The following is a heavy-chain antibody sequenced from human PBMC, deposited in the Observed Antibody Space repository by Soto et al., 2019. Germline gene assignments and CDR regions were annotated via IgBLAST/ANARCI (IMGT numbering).Heavy chain of an antibody. CDR3: TRHGDRITMVPNGMDV. CDR2: IRSKANSYAT. CDR1: GFTFSGSA. V-gene: IGHV3-73*01. D-gene: IGHD3-10*01. Sequence: GGSLRLSCAASGFTFSGSAMHWVRQASGKGLEWVGRIRSKANSYATAYAASVKGRFTISRDDSKNTAYLQMNSLKTEDTAVYYCTRHGDRITMVPNGMDVWGQGTTVTVSS. J-gene: IGHJ6*02.